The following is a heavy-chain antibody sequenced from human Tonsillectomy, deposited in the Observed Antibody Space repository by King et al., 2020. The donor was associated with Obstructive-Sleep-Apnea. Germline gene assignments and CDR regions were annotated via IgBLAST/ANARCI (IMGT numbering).Heavy chain of an antibody. CDR3: ARVGADQDFDNWFDP. V-gene: IGHV4-30-4*01. J-gene: IGHJ5*02. D-gene: IGHD1-26*01. Sequence: HVQLQESGPGLVKPSQTLSLTCTVSGGSISSGDYYWSWIRQPPGMGLEWIGYFYYSGNTYCNPSLKSRVTISVDTSKNQFSLRLSSVTAADTAVYYCARVGADQDFDNWFDPWGQGTLVTVSS. CDR1: GGSISSGDYY. CDR2: FYYSGNT.